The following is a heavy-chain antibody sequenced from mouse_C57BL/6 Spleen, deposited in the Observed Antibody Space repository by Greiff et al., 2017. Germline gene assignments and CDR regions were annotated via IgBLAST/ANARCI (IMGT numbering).Heavy chain of an antibody. J-gene: IGHJ3*01. D-gene: IGHD1-1*01. CDR3: AREYYGSSYPWFAY. V-gene: IGHV5-17*01. Sequence: EVQGVESGGGLVKPGGSLKLSCAASGFTFSDYGMHWVRQAPEKGLEWVAYISSGSSTIYYADTVKGRFTISRDNAKNTLFLQMTSLRSEDTAMYYCAREYYGSSYPWFAYWGQGTLVTVSA. CDR2: ISSGSSTI. CDR1: GFTFSDYG.